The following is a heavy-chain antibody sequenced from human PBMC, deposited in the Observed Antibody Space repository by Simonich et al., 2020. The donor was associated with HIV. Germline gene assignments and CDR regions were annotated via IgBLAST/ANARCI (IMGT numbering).Heavy chain of an antibody. J-gene: IGHJ6*02. Sequence: EVQLVESGGGLVQPGGSLRLSCAASGFTFSSYWSHWFRQAPGKGRGGVSRISSEGSSTSYADSVKGRFTISRDNAKNTLYLQMNSLRAEDTAVYYCARWGGATTVYYYGMDVWGQGTTVTVSS. CDR1: GFTFSSYW. CDR3: ARWGGATTVYYYGMDV. D-gene: IGHD1-26*01. CDR2: ISSEGSST. V-gene: IGHV3-74*01.